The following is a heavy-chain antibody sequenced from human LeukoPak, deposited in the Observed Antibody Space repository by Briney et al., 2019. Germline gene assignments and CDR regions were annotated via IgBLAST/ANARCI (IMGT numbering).Heavy chain of an antibody. J-gene: IGHJ1*01. V-gene: IGHV3-53*01. D-gene: IGHD2-21*02. CDR2: IYSGGST. CDR1: GFSVSNNY. CDR3: ARTDETAPAEDFQH. Sequence: PGGSLGLSCAVSGFSVSNNYMSWVRQAPGKGLEWVSVIYSGGSTYYADSVKGRFTISRDNSKNTLYLQMKSLRAEDTAVYYCARTDETAPAEDFQHWGQGTLVTVSS.